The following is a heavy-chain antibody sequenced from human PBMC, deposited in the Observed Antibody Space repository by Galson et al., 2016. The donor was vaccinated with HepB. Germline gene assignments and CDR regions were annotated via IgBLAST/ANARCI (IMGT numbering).Heavy chain of an antibody. CDR1: GFIFSSYA. D-gene: IGHD5-12*01. CDR2: ISYDGSTK. J-gene: IGHJ4*02. Sequence: SLRLSCAASGFIFSSYAMHWVRQAPGKGLEWVAVISYDGSTKYYADSVKGRFTISSDNSKNIVYLQMNSLRAEDTALYYCARPTTRGYSGYESPFDYWGQGTVVTVSS. CDR3: ARPTTRGYSGYESPFDY. V-gene: IGHV3-30-3*01.